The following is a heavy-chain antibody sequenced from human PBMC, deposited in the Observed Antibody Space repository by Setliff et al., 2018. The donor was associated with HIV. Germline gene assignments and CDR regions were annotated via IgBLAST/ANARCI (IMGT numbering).Heavy chain of an antibody. CDR1: GHTFSNYD. CDR3: ASGKGVRGVIITGGLDV. Sequence: ASVKVSCKASGHTFSNYDVIWVRRATGQGLEWMGWMNPNSGDTGYAQKFQGRAIMTRDTSISTAYMELSSLKSADTAVYYCASGKGVRGVIITGGLDVWGKGTTVTVSS. CDR2: MNPNSGDT. V-gene: IGHV1-8*01. J-gene: IGHJ6*04. D-gene: IGHD3-10*01.